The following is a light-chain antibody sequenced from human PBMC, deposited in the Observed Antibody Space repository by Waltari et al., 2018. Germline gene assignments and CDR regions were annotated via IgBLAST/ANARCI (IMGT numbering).Light chain of an antibody. CDR1: QSISTY. V-gene: IGKV1-39*01. CDR3: QHSYSFPLFI. J-gene: IGKJ3*01. CDR2: AAS. Sequence: DIQMTQSPSSLSASVGDRVTITCRASQSISTYLKWYQQKPVEAPKLLLYAASTLQSGVPSRFSGSGSGTDFTLAISSLQPEDFATYYCQHSYSFPLFIFGPGTKVDIK.